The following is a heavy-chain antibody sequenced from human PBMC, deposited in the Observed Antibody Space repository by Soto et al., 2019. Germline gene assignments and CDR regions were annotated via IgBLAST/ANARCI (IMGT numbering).Heavy chain of an antibody. V-gene: IGHV4-30-2*01. Sequence: SETLSLTCAVSGGSISSGGYSWSWIRQPPGKGLEWIGYIYHSGSTYYNPSLKSRVTISVDRSKNQFSLKLSSVTAADTAVYYCARGVTLVRGVIHTPYFDYWGQGALVTVPS. CDR3: ARGVTLVRGVIHTPYFDY. D-gene: IGHD3-10*01. CDR2: IYHSGST. CDR1: GGSISSGGYS. J-gene: IGHJ4*02.